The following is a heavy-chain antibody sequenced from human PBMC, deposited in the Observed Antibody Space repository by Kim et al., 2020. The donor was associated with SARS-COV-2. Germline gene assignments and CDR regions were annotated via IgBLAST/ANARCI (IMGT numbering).Heavy chain of an antibody. Sequence: GGSLRLSCAASDFTFSGSTMHWVRQASGKGLEWVGRIRSKANSDATAYAASVKGRFTISRDDSKNMAYLQMNSLKTEDTAVYYCHLTIFGGGFGPWGQGTLVTVSS. CDR2: IRSKANSDAT. D-gene: IGHD3-3*01. J-gene: IGHJ5*02. CDR3: HLTIFGGGFGP. V-gene: IGHV3-73*01. CDR1: DFTFSGST.